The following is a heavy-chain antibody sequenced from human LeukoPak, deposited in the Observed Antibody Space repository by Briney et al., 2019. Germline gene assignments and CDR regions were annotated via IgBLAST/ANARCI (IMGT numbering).Heavy chain of an antibody. CDR2: ISSSGSTI. V-gene: IGHV3-11*01. J-gene: IGHJ4*02. Sequence: GGSLRLSCAASGFTFSDYYMSWIRQAPGKGLEWVSYISSSGSTIYYADSVKGRFTISRDNAKNSLYLQMNSLRAEDTAVYYCATVMWRYSSSYEGEDYWGQGTLVTVSS. CDR1: GFTFSDYY. D-gene: IGHD6-6*01. CDR3: ATVMWRYSSSYEGEDY.